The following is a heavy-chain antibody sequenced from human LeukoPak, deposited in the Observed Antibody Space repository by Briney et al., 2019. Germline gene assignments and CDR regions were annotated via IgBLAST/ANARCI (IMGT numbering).Heavy chain of an antibody. D-gene: IGHD1-26*01. CDR1: GYTFTTYP. Sequence: GASVRVSCKASGYTFTTYPISWVRQAPGQGLEWMGWISSYNGNTNYAQNLQGRVTMTTDTSTSTAYMELRSLRPDDTAVYYCAILSGTSVRDLHDAFDIWGQGTMVTVSS. CDR3: AILSGTSVRDLHDAFDI. V-gene: IGHV1-18*01. CDR2: ISSYNGNT. J-gene: IGHJ3*02.